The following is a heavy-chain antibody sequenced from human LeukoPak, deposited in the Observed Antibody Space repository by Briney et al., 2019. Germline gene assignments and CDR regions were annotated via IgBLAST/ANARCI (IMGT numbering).Heavy chain of an antibody. CDR1: GFTLSSHA. V-gene: IGHV3-23*01. CDR3: AKDFRRPFDY. Sequence: GGSLRLSCADSGFTLSSHAMSWVRQAPGKGLEWVSAISGSGGSTYYADSVKGRFTISRDNSKNTLYLQMKRLRAEDTAVYYCAKDFRRPFDYLVQGTLVTVSS. CDR2: ISGSGGST. J-gene: IGHJ4*02.